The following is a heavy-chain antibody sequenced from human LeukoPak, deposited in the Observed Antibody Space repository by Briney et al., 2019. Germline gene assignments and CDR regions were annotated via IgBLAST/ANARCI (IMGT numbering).Heavy chain of an antibody. CDR2: IYPDDSDT. CDR1: GYSFTTHW. J-gene: IGHJ4*02. CDR3: ASATGSYSYFDY. V-gene: IGHV5-51*01. D-gene: IGHD1-26*01. Sequence: GESLKISCKASGYSFTTHWIGWVRQMPGKGLEWMGIIYPDDSDTKYSPSFQGQVTISADKSINTAFLQWSSLKASDTAMYYYASATGSYSYFDYWGQGTLVTVSS.